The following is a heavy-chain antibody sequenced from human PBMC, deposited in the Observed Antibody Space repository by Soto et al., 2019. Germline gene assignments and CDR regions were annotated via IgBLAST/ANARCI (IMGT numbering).Heavy chain of an antibody. CDR2: IIPIQGTA. D-gene: IGHD6-6*01. Sequence: GASVKVSCKASGGSFTSYIFTWVRQAPGQGLEWMGRIIPIQGTANYALKFQDRVTITADKSTNTAYMELRSLRPEDTALYYCATSFVLDDHDYMYVWGKGTTVPVAS. CDR3: ATSFVLDDHDYMYV. J-gene: IGHJ6*03. V-gene: IGHV1-69*08. CDR1: GGSFTSYI.